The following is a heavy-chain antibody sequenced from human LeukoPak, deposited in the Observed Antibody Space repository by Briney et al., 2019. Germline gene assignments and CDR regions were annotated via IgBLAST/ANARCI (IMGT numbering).Heavy chain of an antibody. CDR1: GYTFTSHG. CDR3: ARIAVTAYYFDY. J-gene: IGHJ4*02. CDR2: ISAYNSNT. Sequence: ASVKASCKASGYTFTSHGISWVRQAPGQGLEWMGWISAYNSNTNYAQKLQGRVIMTTDTSTSTAYIELRSLRSDDTAVYYCARIAVTAYYFDYWGQGTLVTVSS. V-gene: IGHV1-18*04. D-gene: IGHD6-19*01.